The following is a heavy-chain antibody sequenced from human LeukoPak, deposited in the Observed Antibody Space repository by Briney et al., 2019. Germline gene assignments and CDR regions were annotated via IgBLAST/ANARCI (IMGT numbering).Heavy chain of an antibody. V-gene: IGHV3-48*03. CDR3: AGSPQWLVVDY. CDR2: ISSSGSTI. CDR1: GFTFSSYE. D-gene: IGHD6-19*01. J-gene: IGHJ4*02. Sequence: GGSLRLSCAASGFTFSSYEMNWVRQAPGKGLEWVSYISSSGSTIYYADSVKGRFTISRDNAKNSLYLQMNSLRAEDTAVYYCAGSPQWLVVDYWGQGTLVTVSS.